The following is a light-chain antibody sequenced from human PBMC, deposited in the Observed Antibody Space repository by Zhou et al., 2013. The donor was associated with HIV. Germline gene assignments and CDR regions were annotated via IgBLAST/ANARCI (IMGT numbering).Light chain of an antibody. J-gene: IGKJ2*01. CDR3: QLSGSSPYT. Sequence: EIVVTQSPGTLSLSPGNSATLSCRTSQSPPINSLAWYQHKPGQAPRLVMFDVSRRAIGIPDRFSGSGSGTDFTLTIRSLEPEDFAVYYCQLSGSSPYTFGQGTK. V-gene: IGKV3-20*01. CDR2: DVS. CDR1: QSPPINS.